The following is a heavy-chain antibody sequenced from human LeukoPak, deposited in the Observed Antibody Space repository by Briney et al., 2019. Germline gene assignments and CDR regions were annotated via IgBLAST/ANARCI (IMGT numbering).Heavy chain of an antibody. CDR3: ARGRDGSGSYVYYYYMDV. V-gene: IGHV3-7*01. D-gene: IGHD3-10*01. Sequence: PGGSLRLSCAASGFTFSSYWMSWVRQAPGKGLEWVAHIKQDGSEKYYVDSVKGRFTISRDNAKNSLYLQMNSLRAEDTAVYYCARGRDGSGSYVYYYYMDVWGKGTTVTVSS. CDR1: GFTFSSYW. CDR2: IKQDGSEK. J-gene: IGHJ6*03.